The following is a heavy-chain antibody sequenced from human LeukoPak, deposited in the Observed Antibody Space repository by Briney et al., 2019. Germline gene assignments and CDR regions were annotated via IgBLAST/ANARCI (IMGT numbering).Heavy chain of an antibody. J-gene: IGHJ4*02. CDR1: GGSISGSTYS. CDR2: MYYSGTI. CDR3: ARGRKGSESDY. V-gene: IGHV4-39*07. Sequence: SETLSLTCSVSGGSISGSTYSWGWIRQPPGKGLEWIGGMYYSGTIYYNPSLKSRVTISVDTSKNQFSLKLSSVTAADTAVYYCARGRKGSESDYWGQGTLVTVSS.